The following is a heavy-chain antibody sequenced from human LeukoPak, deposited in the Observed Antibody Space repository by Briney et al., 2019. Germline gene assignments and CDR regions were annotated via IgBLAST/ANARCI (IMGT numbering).Heavy chain of an antibody. Sequence: GGSMRLSCAASGFTLSSYAMSWVRQAPGKGLEWVSAISGSGGSTFYADSVKGRFTSSRDNSKNTLYLQMNSLRAEDTAVYYCAKAVLWFGESYFDYWGQGTLVTVSS. V-gene: IGHV3-23*01. CDR1: GFTLSSYA. CDR2: ISGSGGST. D-gene: IGHD3-10*01. J-gene: IGHJ4*02. CDR3: AKAVLWFGESYFDY.